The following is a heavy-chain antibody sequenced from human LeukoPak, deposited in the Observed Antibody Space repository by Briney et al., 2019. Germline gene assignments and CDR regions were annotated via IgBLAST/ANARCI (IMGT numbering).Heavy chain of an antibody. CDR2: IIPIFGTA. CDR3: ARVSRWVGETAGYYYYMDV. V-gene: IGHV1-69*06. D-gene: IGHD1-26*01. J-gene: IGHJ6*03. CDR1: GGTFSSYA. Sequence: SVKVSCKASGGTFSSYAISWVRQAPGQGLEWMGGIIPIFGTANYAQKFQGRVTITADKSTSTAYMELSSLRSEDTAVYYCARVSRWVGETAGYYYYMDVWGKGTTVTVSS.